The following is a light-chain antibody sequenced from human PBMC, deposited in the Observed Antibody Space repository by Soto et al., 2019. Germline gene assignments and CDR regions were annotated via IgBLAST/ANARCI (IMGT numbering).Light chain of an antibody. CDR3: QHYAGGSRIT. Sequence: EIVMTQSPGTLSLSPGERAPLSCRASQSVSSRLAWYQQKPGQAPRLLISGASSRATGIPDRFSGSGFGTDFTLTISRLEPEDFALYYCQHYAGGSRITFGQGTRLEIK. CDR1: QSVSSR. V-gene: IGKV3-20*01. J-gene: IGKJ5*01. CDR2: GAS.